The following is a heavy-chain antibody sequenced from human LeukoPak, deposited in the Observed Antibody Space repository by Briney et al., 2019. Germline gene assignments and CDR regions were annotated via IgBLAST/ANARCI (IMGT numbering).Heavy chain of an antibody. D-gene: IGHD5-12*01. V-gene: IGHV3-23*01. CDR2: IGGGSDGT. CDR3: AKFTRGYSGYVDF. Sequence: GGSLRLSCAASGFTFNHYAMSWVRQAPGKGLEWVSSIGGGSDGTYYADSVKGRFTVSRDNSKNTLFLQMNSLRAEDTAVYFCAKFTRGYSGYVDFWGQGTLVTVSS. CDR1: GFTFNHYA. J-gene: IGHJ4*02.